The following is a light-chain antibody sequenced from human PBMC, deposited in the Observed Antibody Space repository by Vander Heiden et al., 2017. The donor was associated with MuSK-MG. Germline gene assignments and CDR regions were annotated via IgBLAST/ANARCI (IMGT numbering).Light chain of an antibody. V-gene: IGKV1-39*01. J-gene: IGKJ1*01. Sequence: DIQMTQSPSSLSASVGDRVSITCRASQIISNFVNWYQQKPGKAPKLVIYSASTLQSGVPSRFSGDGSGTDFTLTISKLQPEDFATYYCHQSDSAPETFGQGTKVEIK. CDR2: SAS. CDR3: HQSDSAPET. CDR1: QIISNF.